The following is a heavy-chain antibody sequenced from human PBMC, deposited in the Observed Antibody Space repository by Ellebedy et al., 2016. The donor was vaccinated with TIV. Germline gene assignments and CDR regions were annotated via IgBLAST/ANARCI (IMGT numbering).Heavy chain of an antibody. CDR2: IDNAGDT. Sequence: GESLKISXAASGFTFSRYDMHWVRQSTRKGQEWVASIDNAGDTYYPGSVKGRFTISRENAKNSLYLQMNSLRVEDTAVYYCTRFEVISGGGYGMDVWGQGTTVTVSS. J-gene: IGHJ6*02. CDR3: TRFEVISGGGYGMDV. CDR1: GFTFSRYD. V-gene: IGHV3-13*01. D-gene: IGHD3-22*01.